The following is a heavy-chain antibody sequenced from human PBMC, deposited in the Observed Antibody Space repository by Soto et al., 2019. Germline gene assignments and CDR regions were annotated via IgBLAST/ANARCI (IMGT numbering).Heavy chain of an antibody. CDR3: ARSPDSSGYYPRWYYYGMDV. CDR2: IYNIGST. J-gene: IGHJ6*02. V-gene: IGHV4-59*08. CDR1: GGSISGYY. D-gene: IGHD3-22*01. Sequence: SETLSLTCTVSGGSISGYYWSWLRQPPGKGLEWIGYIYNIGSTNYNPSLRSRVTMSIDTSQEQFSLKVSSVTATDTAVYYCARSPDSSGYYPRWYYYGMDVWGQGTTVTVSS.